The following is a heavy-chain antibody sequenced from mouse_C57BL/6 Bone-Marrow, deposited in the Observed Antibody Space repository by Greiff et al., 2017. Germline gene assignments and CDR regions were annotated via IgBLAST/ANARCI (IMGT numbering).Heavy chain of an antibody. D-gene: IGHD2-2*01. CDR2: INPGSGGT. Sequence: VQLQQSGAELVRPGTSVKVSCKASGYAFTNYLIEWVKQRPGQGLEWIGVINPGSGGTNYNEKFKGKATLTADKSSSTAYMQLSSLTSEDSAVYFCARSYGYDGYYCDYWGQGTTLTVSS. CDR3: ARSYGYDGYYCDY. J-gene: IGHJ2*01. V-gene: IGHV1-54*01. CDR1: GYAFTNYL.